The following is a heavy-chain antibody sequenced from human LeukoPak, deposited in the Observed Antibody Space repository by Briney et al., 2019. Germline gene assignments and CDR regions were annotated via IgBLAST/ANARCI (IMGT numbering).Heavy chain of an antibody. D-gene: IGHD3-10*01. CDR1: GYTFTSYG. Sequence: ASVKVSCKASGYTFTSYGINWVRQAPGQGLEWMGWISAYNGNTNYAQKLQGRVTMTTDTSTSTAYMELRSLRSDDTAVYYCARRPLTYYYYYMDVWGKGTTVTVSS. CDR3: ARRPLTYYYYYMDV. J-gene: IGHJ6*03. CDR2: ISAYNGNT. V-gene: IGHV1-18*01.